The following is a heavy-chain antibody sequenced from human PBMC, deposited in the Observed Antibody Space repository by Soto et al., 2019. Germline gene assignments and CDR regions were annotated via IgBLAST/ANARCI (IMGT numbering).Heavy chain of an antibody. V-gene: IGHV1-2*02. CDR1: GYTFTAYY. Sequence: QVQLVQSGDEVKEPGDSVRVSCEASGYTFTAYYIHWVRQAPGQGLEWMGWINTKFGDTTYAQDFQGRVSMTRDMYIRTVYLKWSRLTSDDTAIYYCARNMDYYYGPGSGNGHGFWGQGTTVTVFS. D-gene: IGHD3-10*01. CDR2: INTKFGDT. CDR3: ARNMDYYYGPGSGNGHGF. J-gene: IGHJ6*02.